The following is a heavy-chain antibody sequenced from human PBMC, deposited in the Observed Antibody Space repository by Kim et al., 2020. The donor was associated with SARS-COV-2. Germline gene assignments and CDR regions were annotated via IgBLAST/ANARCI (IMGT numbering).Heavy chain of an antibody. D-gene: IGHD2-15*01. CDR1: GFTFSSYG. Sequence: GGSLRLSCAASGFTFSSYGMHWVRQAPGKGLEWVAVIWYDGSNKYYADSVKGRFTISRDNSKNTLYLQMNSLRAEDTAVYYCARGGSGGRSFDYWGQGTLVTVSS. CDR2: IWYDGSNK. J-gene: IGHJ4*02. V-gene: IGHV3-33*01. CDR3: ARGGSGGRSFDY.